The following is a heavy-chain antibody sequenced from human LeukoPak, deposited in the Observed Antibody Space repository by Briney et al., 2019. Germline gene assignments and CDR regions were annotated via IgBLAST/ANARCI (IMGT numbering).Heavy chain of an antibody. Sequence: GGSLRLSCAASGFTFSSYAMSWVRQAPGKGLEWVGRSRNKADSYTTEHAASVKGRFTISRDDSKNSLYLQMNYLKSEDTAVYYCARGGLYGGNSAFDFWGQGTLVTVSS. D-gene: IGHD4-23*01. CDR1: GFTFSSYA. V-gene: IGHV3-72*01. CDR3: ARGGLYGGNSAFDF. CDR2: SRNKADSYTT. J-gene: IGHJ4*02.